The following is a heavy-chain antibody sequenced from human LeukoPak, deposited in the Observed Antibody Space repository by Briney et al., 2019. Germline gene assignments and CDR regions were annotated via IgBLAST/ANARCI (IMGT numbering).Heavy chain of an antibody. D-gene: IGHD2-2*01. CDR1: GFTFSSYS. V-gene: IGHV3-48*04. CDR3: ASEGYCSSTSCYEDY. Sequence: GGSLRLSCAASGFTFSSYSMNWVRQAPGKGLEWVSYISSSGSTIYYADSVKGRFTISRDNAKNSLYLQMNSLRAEDTAVYYCASEGYCSSTSCYEDYWGQGTLVTVSS. J-gene: IGHJ4*02. CDR2: ISSSGSTI.